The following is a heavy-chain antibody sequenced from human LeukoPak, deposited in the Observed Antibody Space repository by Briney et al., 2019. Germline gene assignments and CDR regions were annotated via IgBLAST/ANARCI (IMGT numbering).Heavy chain of an antibody. D-gene: IGHD2-2*01. CDR1: GGTFSSYA. CDR3: ARDLCSSTSCYEGFDP. J-gene: IGHJ5*02. CDR2: IIPIFGTA. V-gene: IGHV1-69*13. Sequence: ASVKVSCKASGGTFSSYAISWVRQAPGQGLEWMGGIIPIFGTANYAQKFQGRVTITADDSTSTAYMELSSLRSEDTAVYYCARDLCSSTSCYEGFDPWGQGTLVTVSS.